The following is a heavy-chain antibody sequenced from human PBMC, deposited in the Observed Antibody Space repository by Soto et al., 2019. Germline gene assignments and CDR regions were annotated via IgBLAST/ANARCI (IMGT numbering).Heavy chain of an antibody. V-gene: IGHV3-23*01. J-gene: IGHJ4*02. CDR2: ISGSGDNT. CDR3: ATKGTVAGTPYFFDY. D-gene: IGHD6-19*01. CDR1: GFTFSTYA. Sequence: EVQLLESGGGLVQPGGSLRLSCAASGFTFSTYAMSWVRQAPGKGLEWVSTISGSGDNTYYADSVKGRCTISRDNSKNTLYLQGNTLRAEDTAVYYCATKGTVAGTPYFFDYWGQGTLVTVSS.